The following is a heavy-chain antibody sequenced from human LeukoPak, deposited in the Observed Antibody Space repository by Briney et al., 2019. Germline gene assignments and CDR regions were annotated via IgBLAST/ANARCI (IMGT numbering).Heavy chain of an antibody. CDR2: IIPILGIA. Sequence: SVKVSCKASGGTFSSSAISWVRQAPGQGLEWMGRIIPILGIANYAQKFQGRVTITADKSTSTAYMELSSLRSEDTAVYYCARDFGPSGSYYPNWFDPWGQGTLATVSS. V-gene: IGHV1-69*04. CDR3: ARDFGPSGSYYPNWFDP. J-gene: IGHJ5*02. D-gene: IGHD1-26*01. CDR1: GGTFSSSA.